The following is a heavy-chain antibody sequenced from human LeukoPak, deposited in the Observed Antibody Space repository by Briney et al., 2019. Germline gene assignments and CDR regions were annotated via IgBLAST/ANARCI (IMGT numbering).Heavy chain of an antibody. CDR1: GDSIPSGAYC. Sequence: SQTLSLTCTVSGDSIPSGAYCLSWIRQHPGEGLEWLGHIYDSGSTYYNPSLMSRVTISVDTSKNQLSLKLRFVTAADTAVYYCASVGTTTHAFDFWGQGTMVTVSS. CDR3: ASVGTTTHAFDF. J-gene: IGHJ3*01. CDR2: IYDSGST. D-gene: IGHD1-26*01. V-gene: IGHV4-31*03.